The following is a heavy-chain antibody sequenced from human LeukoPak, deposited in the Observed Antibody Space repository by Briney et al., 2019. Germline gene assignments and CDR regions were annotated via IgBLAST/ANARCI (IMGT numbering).Heavy chain of an antibody. V-gene: IGHV3-7*01. J-gene: IGHJ4*02. CDR1: GFSFNSDW. CDR3: TRRLDD. D-gene: IGHD3-16*01. CDR2: IKHDESEK. Sequence: GGSLRLSCAASGFSFNSDWMDWVRQAPGKGLEWVANIKHDESEKNYLDSVKGRFTISRDNAQNSLYLQVNGLRVEDTAVYYCTRRLDDWGQGTLVTVSS.